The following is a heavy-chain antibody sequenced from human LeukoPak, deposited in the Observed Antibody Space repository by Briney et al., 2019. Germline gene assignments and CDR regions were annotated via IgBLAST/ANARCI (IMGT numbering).Heavy chain of an antibody. CDR2: IYYSGST. CDR3: AREIGPYCTNGVCPSYPYYYYGMDV. D-gene: IGHD2-8*01. CDR1: GGSISSSSYY. Sequence: SETLSLTCTVSGGSISSSSYYWGWIRQPPGKGLEWIGSIYYSGSTNYNPSLKSRVTISVDTSKNQFSLKLSSVTAADTAVYYCAREIGPYCTNGVCPSYPYYYYGMDVWGQGTTVTVSS. V-gene: IGHV4-39*07. J-gene: IGHJ6*02.